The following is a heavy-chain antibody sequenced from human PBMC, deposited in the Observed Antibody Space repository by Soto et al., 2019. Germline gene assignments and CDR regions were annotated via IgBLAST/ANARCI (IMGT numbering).Heavy chain of an antibody. V-gene: IGHV4-39*02. CDR1: GGSISSSSYY. CDR3: ARETNGEYNWFDP. Sequence: QLQLQESGPGLVKPSETLSLTCTVSGGSISSSSYYWGWIRQPPGKGLEWIGSIYYSGSTYYNPSLTSRVTISVDTSKNQFSLKLSSVTAADTAVYYCARETNGEYNWFDPWGQGTLVTVSS. J-gene: IGHJ5*02. CDR2: IYYSGST. D-gene: IGHD7-27*01.